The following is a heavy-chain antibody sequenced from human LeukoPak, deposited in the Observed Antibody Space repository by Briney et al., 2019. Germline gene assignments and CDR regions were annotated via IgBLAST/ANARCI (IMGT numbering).Heavy chain of an antibody. Sequence: PSETLSLTCAVYGGSFSGYYWSRIRQPPGKGLEWIGEINHSGSTNYNPSLKSRVTISVDTSKNQFSLKLSSVTAADTAVYYCARGPYCSGGSCYCCWFDPWGQGTLVTVSS. CDR3: ARGPYCSGGSCYCCWFDP. CDR2: INHSGST. J-gene: IGHJ5*02. V-gene: IGHV4-34*01. D-gene: IGHD2-15*01. CDR1: GGSFSGYY.